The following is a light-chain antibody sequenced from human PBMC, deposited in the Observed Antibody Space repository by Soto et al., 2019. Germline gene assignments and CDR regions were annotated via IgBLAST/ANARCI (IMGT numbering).Light chain of an antibody. Sequence: DIQMTQSPSSLSASVGDRVTITCRASQGISNYLAWYQQQPGKVPKLLIYVASTLQSGVPSRFSGSGSGTDFTLTIGSLQPEDVATYYCQKSNSAPWTFGQGTKVEIK. J-gene: IGKJ1*01. CDR2: VAS. CDR1: QGISNY. CDR3: QKSNSAPWT. V-gene: IGKV1-27*01.